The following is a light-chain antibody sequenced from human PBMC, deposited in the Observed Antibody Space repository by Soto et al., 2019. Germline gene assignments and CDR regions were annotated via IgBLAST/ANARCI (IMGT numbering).Light chain of an antibody. CDR1: GTNIGAAYD. J-gene: IGLJ1*01. Sequence: QSVLTQPPSVSGAPGQRVTVSCSGGGTNIGAAYDVQWYQHLPGRAPKLLIYASTTRPSGVPDRFSGSRSGSSASLAITGLRAEDEADYYCQSYDGSLNEYVFGPGTKLTVL. CDR3: QSYDGSLNEYV. V-gene: IGLV1-40*01. CDR2: AST.